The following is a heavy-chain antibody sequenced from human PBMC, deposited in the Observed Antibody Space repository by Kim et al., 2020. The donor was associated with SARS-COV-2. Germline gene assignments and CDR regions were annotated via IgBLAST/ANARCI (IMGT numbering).Heavy chain of an antibody. V-gene: IGHV3-30*04. CDR1: GFTFSSYA. D-gene: IGHD1-26*01. Sequence: GGSLRLSCAASGFTFSSYAMHWVRQAPGKGLEWVAVISYDGSNKYYVDSVKGRFTISRDNSKNTLYLQMNSLRAEDTAVYYCAKEDGSYYYYYYGMDVWGQGNTVTVSS. J-gene: IGHJ6*02. CDR2: ISYDGSNK. CDR3: AKEDGSYYYYYYGMDV.